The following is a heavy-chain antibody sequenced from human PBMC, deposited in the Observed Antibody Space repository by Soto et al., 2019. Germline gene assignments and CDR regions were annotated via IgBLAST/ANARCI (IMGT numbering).Heavy chain of an antibody. Sequence: QITLKESGPTLVKPTQTLTLTCTFSGFSLSTSGVGVGWIRQPPGKALEWLALIYWNDDKRYSPALKRRLTITKDTSKNQVVLTMTNMDPVDTATYSCARAAHIVVVTAIDTLDYWGQGTMVTVSS. CDR3: ARAAHIVVVTAIDTLDY. CDR2: IYWNDDK. V-gene: IGHV2-5*01. D-gene: IGHD2-21*02. CDR1: GFSLSTSGVG. J-gene: IGHJ4*02.